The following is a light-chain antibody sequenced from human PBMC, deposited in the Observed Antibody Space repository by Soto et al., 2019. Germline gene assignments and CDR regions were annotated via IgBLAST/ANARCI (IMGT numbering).Light chain of an antibody. V-gene: IGKV3-15*01. CDR3: QQHNQWWT. CDR2: GAS. CDR1: QSVSSN. J-gene: IGKJ1*01. Sequence: EIVMTQSPATLSVSPGERATLSCRASQSVSSNLAWYQQKPGQAPRLLIYGASTRAAGIPARFSGRGSATVFTITNSRLHCQVFAVYYCQQHNQWWTVGQGTKVEIK.